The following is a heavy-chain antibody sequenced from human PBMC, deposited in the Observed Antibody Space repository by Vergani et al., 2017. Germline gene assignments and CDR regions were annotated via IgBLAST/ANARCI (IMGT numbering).Heavy chain of an antibody. V-gene: IGHV3-30-3*01. Sequence: QVQLVESGGGVVQPGTSLRLSCVVSGFALNRHAMYWVRQAPGKGLEWVAVISNDGGNKYYADSVKGRFTIYKDNTVDMLSLQINSLRPDDTAVYYCVRGGRGDHGDFWSRLGPWGQGTRVIVSS. J-gene: IGHJ5*02. CDR1: GFALNRHA. CDR2: ISNDGGNK. D-gene: IGHD3-3*01. CDR3: VRGGRGDHGDFWSRLGP.